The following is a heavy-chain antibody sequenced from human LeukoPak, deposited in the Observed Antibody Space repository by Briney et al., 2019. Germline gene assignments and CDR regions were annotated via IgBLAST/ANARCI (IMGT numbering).Heavy chain of an antibody. CDR2: MNPNSGNT. Sequence: ASVKVSCKASGYTFTSYGISWVRQATGQGLEWMGWMNPNSGNTGYAQKFQGRVTITRNTSISTAYMELSSLRSEDTAVYYCARGLAPMYYDFWSGSWFDPWGQGTLVTVSS. CDR1: GYTFTSYG. CDR3: ARGLAPMYYDFWSGSWFDP. J-gene: IGHJ5*02. V-gene: IGHV1-8*03. D-gene: IGHD3-3*01.